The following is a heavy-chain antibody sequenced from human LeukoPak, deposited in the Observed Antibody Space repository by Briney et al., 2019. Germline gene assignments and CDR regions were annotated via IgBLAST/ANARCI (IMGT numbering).Heavy chain of an antibody. V-gene: IGHV1-18*01. D-gene: IGHD1-26*01. CDR2: ISGSNGNT. Sequence: ASVKVSCKASGYNFVRYGISWVRQAPGQGLEWVGWISGSNGNTNYAQKFRGRVTTSTDTFTGTAYMELRNLRHDDTAVYYCARSGRGTYYYFDVWGQGTLVSVSS. CDR1: GYNFVRYG. CDR3: ARSGRGTYYYFDV. J-gene: IGHJ4*02.